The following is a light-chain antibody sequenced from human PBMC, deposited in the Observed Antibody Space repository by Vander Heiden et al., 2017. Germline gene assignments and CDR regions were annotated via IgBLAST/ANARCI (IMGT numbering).Light chain of an antibody. Sequence: DIQMTQSPSTLSASVGDNITITCRASQNLRGGLAWFQQKPGKAPDLLIYMASKLESGVPSRFSGSESGTDFTLTISSLQPDDFASYYCQQYQTYPWTFGQGTKVEVK. CDR3: QQYQTYPWT. CDR2: MAS. J-gene: IGKJ1*01. CDR1: QNLRGG. V-gene: IGKV1-5*03.